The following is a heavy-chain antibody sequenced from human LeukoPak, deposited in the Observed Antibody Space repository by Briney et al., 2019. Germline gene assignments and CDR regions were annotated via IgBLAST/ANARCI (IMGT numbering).Heavy chain of an antibody. Sequence: GGSLRLSCAASGITFINAWMTGVRQTPGKGLEWLGRIKSEADGGTTEYAAPVTGRFTISRDDSKNTLYLQMNSLKTEDTGIYYCTTDLEWVGGSYWGQGALVTVSS. CDR1: GITFINAW. CDR3: TTDLEWVGGSY. V-gene: IGHV3-15*01. D-gene: IGHD6-19*01. J-gene: IGHJ4*02. CDR2: IKSEADGGTT.